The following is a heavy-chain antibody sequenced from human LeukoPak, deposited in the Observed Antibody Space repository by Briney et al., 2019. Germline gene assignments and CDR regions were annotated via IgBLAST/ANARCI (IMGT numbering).Heavy chain of an antibody. D-gene: IGHD6-19*01. CDR3: ARWSGGSDWLYHYGMDV. CDR2: ISGYNGKT. Sequence: GASVKVSCKASGGTFSNYGISWVRQAPGQGLEWMGWISGYNGKTNYAQNLQGRVTVTTDTSTSTAYMELRSLRSDDTAVYYCARWSGGSDWLYHYGMDVWGQGTTVTVSS. V-gene: IGHV1-18*01. CDR1: GGTFSNYG. J-gene: IGHJ6*02.